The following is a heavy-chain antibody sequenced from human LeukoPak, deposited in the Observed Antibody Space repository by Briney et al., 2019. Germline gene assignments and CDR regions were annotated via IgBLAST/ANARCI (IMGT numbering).Heavy chain of an antibody. CDR1: GGSISSYY. CDR2: IYYSGNT. CDR3: ARAAMVRGIIADSYYYMDV. V-gene: IGHV4-59*01. D-gene: IGHD3-10*01. Sequence: SETLSLTCTVSGGSISSYYWSWIRQPPGKGLEWIGYIYYSGNTNYNPSLKNRVTISIDTSRNQLSLKLSSVTAADTAVYYCARAAMVRGIIADSYYYMDVWGKGTTVTVSS. J-gene: IGHJ6*03.